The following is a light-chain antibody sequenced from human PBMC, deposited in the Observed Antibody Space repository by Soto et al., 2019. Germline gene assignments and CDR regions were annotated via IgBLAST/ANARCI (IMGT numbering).Light chain of an antibody. CDR2: EGS. CDR3: CSYAGSSWV. V-gene: IGLV2-23*01. Sequence: QSVLTQPASVSGSPGQSITISCTGTSSDVGSYNLVSWYQQHPGKAPKVMIYEGSKRPSGVSNRFSGSKSGNTASLTISGLQAEDEADYYCCSYAGSSWVFGGGTKLTVL. J-gene: IGLJ3*02. CDR1: SSDVGSYNL.